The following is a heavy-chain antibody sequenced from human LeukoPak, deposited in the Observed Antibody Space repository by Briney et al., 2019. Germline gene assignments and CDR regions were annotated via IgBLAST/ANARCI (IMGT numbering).Heavy chain of an antibody. V-gene: IGHV1-69*05. D-gene: IGHD2-2*01. CDR1: GGTFSSYA. Sequence: ASVKVSCKASGGTFSSYAISWVRQAPGQGLEWMGGIIPIFGTANYAQKFQGRVTITTDESTSTAYMELSSLRSEDTAVYYCARSVVPVGGLDRWGQGTLVTVSS. J-gene: IGHJ5*02. CDR3: ARSVVPVGGLDR. CDR2: IIPIFGTA.